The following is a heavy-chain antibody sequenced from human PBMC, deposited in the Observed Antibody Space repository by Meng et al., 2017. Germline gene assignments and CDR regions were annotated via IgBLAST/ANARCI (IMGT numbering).Heavy chain of an antibody. CDR1: GGSNSSYY. CDR3: ARGYDFWSGQYYFDY. CDR2: IYYSGST. J-gene: IGHJ4*02. D-gene: IGHD3-3*01. V-gene: IGHV4-59*01. Sequence: VQLQESGPGLVKPSEPLSLTCTVSGGSNSSYYWSWIRQPPGKGLEWIGYIYYSGSTNYNPSLKSRVTISVDTSKNQFSLKLSSVTAADTAVYYCARGYDFWSGQYYFDYWGQGTLVTVSS.